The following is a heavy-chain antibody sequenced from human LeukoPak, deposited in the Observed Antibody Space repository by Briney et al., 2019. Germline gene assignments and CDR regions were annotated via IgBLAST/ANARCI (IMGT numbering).Heavy chain of an antibody. CDR2: IYYSGST. V-gene: IGHV4-59*12. CDR1: GGSISSYY. J-gene: IGHJ3*02. CDR3: ARDDPGEAFDI. Sequence: SETLSLTCTVSGGSISSYYWSWIRQPPGKGLEWIGYIYYSGSTYYNPSLKSRVTISVDTSKNQFSLKLSSVTAADTAVYYCARDDPGEAFDIWGQGTMVTVSS.